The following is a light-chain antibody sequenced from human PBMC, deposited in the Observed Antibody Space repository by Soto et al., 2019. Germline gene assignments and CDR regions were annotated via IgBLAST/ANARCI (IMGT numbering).Light chain of an antibody. CDR3: QQYDTSPYT. Sequence: EIVLTQSPGTLSLSPGERATLSCRASPSVSSSYLAWYQHKPGQAPRLLIYGASSTATGIPDRFSGSGSGTDFTLTISRLEPDDFAVSSCQQYDTSPYTFGQGTKLEIK. CDR2: GAS. V-gene: IGKV3-20*01. CDR1: PSVSSSY. J-gene: IGKJ2*01.